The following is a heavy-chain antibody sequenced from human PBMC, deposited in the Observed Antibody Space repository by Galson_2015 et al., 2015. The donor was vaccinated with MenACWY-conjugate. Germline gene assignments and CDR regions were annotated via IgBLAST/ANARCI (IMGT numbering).Heavy chain of an antibody. V-gene: IGHV3-21*01. J-gene: IGHJ4*02. CDR2: IPTGSNFI. CDR3: ARSVWGSYRHHYFDY. CDR1: EFFVTTYK. Sequence: SLRLSCAASEFFVTTYKMKWVRQARRKGLEWVSNIPTGSNFICHADPLKGRSTISRDNAKKTVYLQMNSLRAEDTAVYYCARSVWGSYRHHYFDYWGQGTLVTVSS. D-gene: IGHD3-16*02.